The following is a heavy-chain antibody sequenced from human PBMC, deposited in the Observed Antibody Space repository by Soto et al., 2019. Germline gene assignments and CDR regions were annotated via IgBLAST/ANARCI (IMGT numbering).Heavy chain of an antibody. CDR1: GLTVSSNY. CDR2: IYPGGIT. Sequence: GGSLRLSCAASGLTVSSNYMTWVRQAPGKGLEWVSIIYPGGITNYADSVKGRFTISRDKSKNTLYLQISSLRAEDTAVYYCASFPWMGKAFTIWGQGTMVTVSS. D-gene: IGHD5-12*01. CDR3: ASFPWMGKAFTI. J-gene: IGHJ3*02. V-gene: IGHV3-53*01.